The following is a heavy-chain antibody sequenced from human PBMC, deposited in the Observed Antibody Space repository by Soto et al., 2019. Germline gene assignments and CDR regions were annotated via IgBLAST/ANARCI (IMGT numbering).Heavy chain of an antibody. D-gene: IGHD3-10*01. V-gene: IGHV1-69*13. CDR1: GGTFSSYA. CDR3: ARGSPNYGSAPAYGMDV. J-gene: IGHJ6*02. Sequence: VASVKVSCKASGGTFSSYAISWVRQAPGQGLEWMGGIIPIFGTANYAQKFQGRVTITADESTSTAYMELSSLRSEDTAVYYCARGSPNYGSAPAYGMDVWGQGTTVTVSS. CDR2: IIPIFGTA.